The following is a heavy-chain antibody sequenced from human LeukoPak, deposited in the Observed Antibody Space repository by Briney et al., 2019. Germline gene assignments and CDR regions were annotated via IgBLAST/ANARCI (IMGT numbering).Heavy chain of an antibody. CDR3: ARHPTRYFAWLRAGPRPSPLDY. V-gene: IGHV4-59*08. Sequence: SETLSLTCPVSGGSISSYYWSWIRQPPGKGLEWIGYIYYSGSTNYNPSLKSRVTISVDTSKNQFSLKLRSVAAADTAVYYCARHPTRYFAWLRAGPRPSPLDYWGQGTLVTVPS. D-gene: IGHD3-9*01. J-gene: IGHJ4*02. CDR1: GGSISSYY. CDR2: IYYSGST.